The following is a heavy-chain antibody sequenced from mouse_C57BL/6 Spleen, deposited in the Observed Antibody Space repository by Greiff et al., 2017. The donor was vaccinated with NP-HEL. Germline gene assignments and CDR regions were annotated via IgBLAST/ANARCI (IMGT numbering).Heavy chain of an antibody. J-gene: IGHJ4*01. D-gene: IGHD2-2*01. CDR3: AKSDGYDVGYAMDY. Sequence: EVQLMESGPELVKPGASVKMSCKASGYTFTDYNMDWVKQSHGKSLEWIGDINPNNGGTIYNQKFKGKATLTVDKSSSTAYMELSSLTSEDAAVYYCAKSDGYDVGYAMDYWGQGTSVTVSS. V-gene: IGHV1-18*01. CDR1: GYTFTDYN. CDR2: INPNNGGT.